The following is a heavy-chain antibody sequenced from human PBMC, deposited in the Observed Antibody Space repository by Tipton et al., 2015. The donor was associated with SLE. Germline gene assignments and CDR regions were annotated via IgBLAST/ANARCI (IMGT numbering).Heavy chain of an antibody. J-gene: IGHJ6*02. CDR3: ARDDSRGRYPWYYYGMDV. Sequence: SLRLSCAVSGFTFSSYAMHWVRQAPGKGLGWVAVISYDGSNKYYADSVKGRFTISRDNSKNTLYLQMNSLRAEDTAVYYCARDDSRGRYPWYYYGMDVWGQGTTVTVSS. V-gene: IGHV3-30-3*01. CDR1: GFTFSSYA. D-gene: IGHD2-15*01. CDR2: ISYDGSNK.